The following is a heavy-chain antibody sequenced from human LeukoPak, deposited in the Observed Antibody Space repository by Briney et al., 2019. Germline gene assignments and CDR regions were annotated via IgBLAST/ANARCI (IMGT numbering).Heavy chain of an antibody. D-gene: IGHD6-13*01. CDR1: GGSISSGGYY. J-gene: IGHJ5*02. V-gene: IGHV4-31*03. CDR3: AREIAAAVNWFDP. CDR2: IYYSGST. Sequence: SPSETLSLTCTVSGGSISSGGYYWSWIRQHPGKGLEWIGYIYYSGSTYYNPSLKSRVTISVDTSKNQFSLKLSSVTAADTAVYYCAREIAAAVNWFDPWGQGTLVTVSS.